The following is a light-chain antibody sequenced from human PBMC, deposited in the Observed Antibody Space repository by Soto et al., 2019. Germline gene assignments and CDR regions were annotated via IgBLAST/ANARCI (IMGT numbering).Light chain of an antibody. J-gene: IGLJ2*01. V-gene: IGLV2-14*01. Sequence: QSVLTQPASVSGSPGQSITISCTGTISDVGAYNYVSWYQHHPGKAPELMIYEVSNRPSGVSNRFSGSKSGNTASLTISGLQAEDEADYYCSSYTTSTTLIFGGGTKLTVL. CDR1: ISDVGAYNY. CDR2: EVS. CDR3: SSYTTSTTLI.